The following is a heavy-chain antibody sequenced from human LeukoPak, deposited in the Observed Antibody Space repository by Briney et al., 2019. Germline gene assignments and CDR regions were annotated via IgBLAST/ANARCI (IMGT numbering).Heavy chain of an antibody. CDR2: INWNGGST. Sequence: AGGSLRLSCAASGFTFDDYGMRWVRQAPGKGLEWVSGINWNGGSTGYADSVKGRFTISRDNAKNSLYLQMNSLRAEDTASYHCARDYYDSSGYSNNWFDPWGQGTLVTVSS. D-gene: IGHD3-22*01. CDR3: ARDYYDSSGYSNNWFDP. V-gene: IGHV3-20*01. J-gene: IGHJ5*02. CDR1: GFTFDDYG.